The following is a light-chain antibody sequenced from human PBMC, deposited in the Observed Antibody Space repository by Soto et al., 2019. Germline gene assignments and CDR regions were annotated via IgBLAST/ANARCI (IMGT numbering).Light chain of an antibody. CDR1: RSNIETNS. Sequence: QSVLTQPPSASGTPGQRVTVSCSGSRSNIETNSVSWYQHLPGTAPKLLIYTDNQRPSGVPDRFSGSKSGTSASLAISGLQSEDEAAYYCAAWDNSLNGVIFGGGTKLTVL. J-gene: IGLJ2*01. CDR2: TDN. CDR3: AAWDNSLNGVI. V-gene: IGLV1-44*01.